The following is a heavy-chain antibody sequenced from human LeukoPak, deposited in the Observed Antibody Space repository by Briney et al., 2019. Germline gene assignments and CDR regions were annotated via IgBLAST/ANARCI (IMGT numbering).Heavy chain of an antibody. CDR3: ARAYGTNGYFQLPIDY. Sequence: GGSLRLSCAASGFTFSSYGMHWVRQAPGKGLEWVAFIRYDGSNKYYADSVKGRFTISRDNSKNTLYLQLNSLRVEDTALYYCARAYGTNGYFQLPIDYWGRGTLVTVSS. J-gene: IGHJ4*02. V-gene: IGHV3-30*02. D-gene: IGHD3-22*01. CDR1: GFTFSSYG. CDR2: IRYDGSNK.